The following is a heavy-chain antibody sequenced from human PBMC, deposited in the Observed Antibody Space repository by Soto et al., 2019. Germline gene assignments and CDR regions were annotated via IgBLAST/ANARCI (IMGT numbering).Heavy chain of an antibody. CDR1: GFTFSSYA. CDR2: ISSNGGST. V-gene: IGHV3-64D*09. CDR3: VKDHCSGGSCYSYYYYMDV. D-gene: IGHD2-15*01. J-gene: IGHJ6*03. Sequence: GGSLRLSCSASGFTFSSYAMHWVRQAPGKGLEYVSAISSNGGSTYYADSVKGRFNISRDNSKNTLYLQMSSLRAEDTAVYYCVKDHCSGGSCYSYYYYMDVWGKGTTVTVSS.